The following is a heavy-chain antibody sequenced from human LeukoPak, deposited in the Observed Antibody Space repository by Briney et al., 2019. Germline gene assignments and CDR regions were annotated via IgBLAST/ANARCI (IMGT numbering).Heavy chain of an antibody. D-gene: IGHD6-19*01. V-gene: IGHV4-39*01. CDR1: GGSISSSSYY. Sequence: SETLSLTCSLSGGSISSSSYYWAWIRQPPGKGLEWIGSIYYSGSTYYNPSLKSRVTISVDTSKNQFSLKLSSVTAADTAVYYCARRRGSGSTQVFDYWGQGTLVTVSS. CDR3: ARRRGSGSTQVFDY. CDR2: IYYSGST. J-gene: IGHJ4*02.